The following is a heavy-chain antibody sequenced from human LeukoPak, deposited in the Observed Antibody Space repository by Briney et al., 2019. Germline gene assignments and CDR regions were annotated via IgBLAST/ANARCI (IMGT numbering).Heavy chain of an antibody. V-gene: IGHV3-11*04. CDR2: ISSSGSPI. CDR1: GFTFSNYY. D-gene: IGHD6-13*01. J-gene: IGHJ4*02. CDR3: ARASTTWYTPDY. Sequence: GGSLRLSCAASGFTFSNYYMNWVRRAPGKGLEWVSYISSSGSPIYYADSVKGRFTISRDNAENSLYLQMNSLRVEDTAVYYCARASTTWYTPDYWGRGTLVTVSS.